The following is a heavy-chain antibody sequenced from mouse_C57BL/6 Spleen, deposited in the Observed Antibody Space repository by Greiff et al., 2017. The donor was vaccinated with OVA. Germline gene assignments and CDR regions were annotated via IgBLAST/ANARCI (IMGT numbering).Heavy chain of an antibody. CDR2: ISDGGSYT. D-gene: IGHD1-1*01. J-gene: IGHJ3*01. CDR1: GFTFSSYA. Sequence: EVKLVESGGGLVKPGGSLKLSCAASGFTFSSYAMSWVRQTPEKRLEWVATISDGGSYTYYPDNVKGRFTISRDNAKNNLYLQMSHLKSEDTAMYYWASPDYGSSYDWFAYWGQGTLVTVSA. V-gene: IGHV5-4*03. CDR3: ASPDYGSSYDWFAY.